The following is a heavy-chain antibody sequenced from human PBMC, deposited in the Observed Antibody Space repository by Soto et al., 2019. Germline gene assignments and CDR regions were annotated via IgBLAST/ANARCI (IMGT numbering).Heavy chain of an antibody. V-gene: IGHV4-59*08. CDR3: ARRIVSPETFDY. Sequence: QVQLQESGPGLVKPSETLSLTCTVSGGSLTSYYWSWIRQPPGKGLEWIGFVYYTGIARYNPSLKSRVTISVDTSKNQFSLKVTSVTAADTAIYYCARRIVSPETFDYWGQGTLVTVSS. CDR2: VYYTGIA. CDR1: GGSLTSYY. J-gene: IGHJ4*02. D-gene: IGHD2-15*01.